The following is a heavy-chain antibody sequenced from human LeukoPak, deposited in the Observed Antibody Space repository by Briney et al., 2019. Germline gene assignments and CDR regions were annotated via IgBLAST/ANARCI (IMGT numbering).Heavy chain of an antibody. J-gene: IGHJ4*02. Sequence: GGFLRLSCAASGFTFSSYWMHWVRQAPGKGLVWVSRINSDGSSTSYADSVKGRFTISRDNAKNTLYLQTNSLRAEDTAVYYCARSRGQWLVQGHFDYWGQGTLVTVSS. CDR2: INSDGSST. CDR1: GFTFSSYW. CDR3: ARSRGQWLVQGHFDY. D-gene: IGHD6-19*01. V-gene: IGHV3-74*01.